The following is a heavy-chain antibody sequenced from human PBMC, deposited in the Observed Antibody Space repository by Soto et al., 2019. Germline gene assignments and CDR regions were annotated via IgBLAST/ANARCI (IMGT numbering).Heavy chain of an antibody. CDR2: ISGSGGST. CDR1: GFTFSSYA. CDR3: AKDGRQYWGMDYYYGMDV. J-gene: IGHJ6*02. V-gene: IGHV3-23*01. Sequence: VGSLRLSCAASGFTFSSYAMSWVRQAPGKGLEWVSAISGSGGSTYYADSVRGRFTISRDNSKNTLYLQMNSLRAEDTAVYYCAKDGRQYWGMDYYYGMDVWGQGTTVTVSS. D-gene: IGHD3-16*01.